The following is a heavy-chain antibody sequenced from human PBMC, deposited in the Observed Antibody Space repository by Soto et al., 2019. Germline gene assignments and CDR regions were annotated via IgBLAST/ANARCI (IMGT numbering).Heavy chain of an antibody. CDR1: TSNLKNYA. V-gene: IGHV3-23*01. D-gene: IGHD3-16*01. CDR2: LTDTGGST. Sequence: GGSLRLSCVDSTSNLKNYAMAWVRQAPGKGLEWVSALTDTGGSTYYAASVKGRFTISRDNSRNTLFLQMDRLRVDDTAVYYCAKIKGAITFLHFDTWGQGTLVTV. J-gene: IGHJ4*02. CDR3: AKIKGAITFLHFDT.